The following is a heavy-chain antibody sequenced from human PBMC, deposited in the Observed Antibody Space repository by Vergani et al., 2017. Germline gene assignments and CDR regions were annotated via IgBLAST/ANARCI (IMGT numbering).Heavy chain of an antibody. J-gene: IGHJ6*03. CDR3: ARDXGGSPPDYYYYIDV. CDR1: GGSISSGGYS. CDR2: IYHSGST. V-gene: IGHV4-30-2*01. Sequence: QLQLQESASGLVKPSQTLPLTCAVSGGSISSGGYSWSWIRQPPGKGLEWIGYIYHSGSTYYNPSLKSRVTISVDRSKNQFSLKLSSVTAADTAVYYCARDXGGSPPDYYYYIDVWGKGTTVTVSS. D-gene: IGHD1-26*01.